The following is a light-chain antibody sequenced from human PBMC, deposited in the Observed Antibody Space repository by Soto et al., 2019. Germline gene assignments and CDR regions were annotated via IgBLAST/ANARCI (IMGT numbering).Light chain of an antibody. Sequence: QAVVTQPPSASGTPGQRVTISCSGSSSNIGSNYVYWYQQLPGTAPKLLIYRNNQRPSGVPDRFSGSKSGTSASLAISGLRSEDGADYYCAAWDDSLSKVFGGGTKLTVL. CDR3: AAWDDSLSKV. J-gene: IGLJ3*02. V-gene: IGLV1-47*01. CDR2: RNN. CDR1: SSNIGSNY.